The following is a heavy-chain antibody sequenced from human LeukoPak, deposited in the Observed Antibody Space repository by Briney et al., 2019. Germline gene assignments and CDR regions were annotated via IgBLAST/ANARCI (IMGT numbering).Heavy chain of an antibody. CDR1: GGSISSSSYY. Sequence: SETPSLTCTVSGGSISSSSYYWGWIRQPPGKGLEWIGSIYYSGNTYYNPSLKSRVTISVDTSKNQFSLKLSSVTAADTAVYYCAGHNWNDLHFDSWGQGTLVTVSS. V-gene: IGHV4-39*07. D-gene: IGHD1-20*01. CDR3: AGHNWNDLHFDS. CDR2: IYYSGNT. J-gene: IGHJ4*02.